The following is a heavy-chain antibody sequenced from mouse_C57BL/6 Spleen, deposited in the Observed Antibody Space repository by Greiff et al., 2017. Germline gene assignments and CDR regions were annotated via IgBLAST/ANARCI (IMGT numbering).Heavy chain of an antibody. CDR3: ARYYGSPYLYIDV. CDR1: GYSITSDY. CDR2: ISYSGST. D-gene: IGHD1-1*01. J-gene: IGHJ1*03. Sequence: EVQLQQSGPGLAKPSQTLSLTCSVTGYSITSDYWNWIRKFPGNKLEYMGYISYSGSTYCNPSLKSRISITRDTSKNQYYLQLNSVTTEDTATYYCARYYGSPYLYIDVWGTGTTVTVSS. V-gene: IGHV3-8*01.